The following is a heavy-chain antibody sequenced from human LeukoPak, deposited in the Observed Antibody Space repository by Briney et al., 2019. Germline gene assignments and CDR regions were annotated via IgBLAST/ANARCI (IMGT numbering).Heavy chain of an antibody. CDR2: IFTSGST. J-gene: IGHJ6*03. CDR3: ARSSEGRYYYDSSGFSYYYYYMDV. V-gene: IGHV4-4*07. CDR1: SGSISNFH. Sequence: SETLSLTCTVSSGSISNFHWSWIRQPAGKGLEWIGRIFTSGSTYYNPSLRSRVTISVDTSKNQFSLKLSSVTAADTAVYYCARSSEGRYYYDSSGFSYYYYYMDVWGKGTTVTISS. D-gene: IGHD3-22*01.